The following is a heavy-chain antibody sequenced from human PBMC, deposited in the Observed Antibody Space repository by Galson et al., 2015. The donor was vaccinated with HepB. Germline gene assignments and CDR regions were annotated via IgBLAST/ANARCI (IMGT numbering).Heavy chain of an antibody. V-gene: IGHV1-8*01. CDR1: GYTFTSYD. CDR3: AVNYYDSSGYSYYFDY. CDR2: MNPNSGNT. D-gene: IGHD3-22*01. Sequence: SVKVSCKASGYTFTSYDINWVRQATGQGLEWMGWMNPNSGNTGYAQKFQGRVTMTRNTSISTAYMELSSLRSEDTAVYYCAVNYYDSSGYSYYFDYWGQGTLVTVSS. J-gene: IGHJ4*02.